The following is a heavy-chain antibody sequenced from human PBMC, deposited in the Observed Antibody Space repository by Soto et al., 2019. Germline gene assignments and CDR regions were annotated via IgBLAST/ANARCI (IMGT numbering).Heavy chain of an antibody. Sequence: VHLVESGGGSVQPGGSLRISCGASGFTFGSYWMDWVRQAPGKGLVWVSRINGDGRITTYADSVRGRFTISRDNAGSTLYLQMNSLRVDDTGVYYCSRETLWFGESPKSGGQGTLVTVSS. D-gene: IGHD3-10*01. CDR3: SRETLWFGESPKS. CDR1: GFTFGSYW. CDR2: INGDGRIT. J-gene: IGHJ4*02. V-gene: IGHV3-74*01.